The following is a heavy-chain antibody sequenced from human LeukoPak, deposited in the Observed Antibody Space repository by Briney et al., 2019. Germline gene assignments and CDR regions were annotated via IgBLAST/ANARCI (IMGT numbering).Heavy chain of an antibody. CDR2: IYHSGST. D-gene: IGHD5-18*01. V-gene: IGHV4-38-2*01. CDR3: ARQRCSYGYPGY. J-gene: IGHJ4*02. CDR1: GYSISSGYY. Sequence: SXTLSLTCAVSGYSISSGYYWGWIRPPPGKGLEWIGRIYHSGSTYYNPSLKSRVTISVDTSKNQFSLKLSSVTAADTAVYYCARQRCSYGYPGYWGQGTLVTVSS.